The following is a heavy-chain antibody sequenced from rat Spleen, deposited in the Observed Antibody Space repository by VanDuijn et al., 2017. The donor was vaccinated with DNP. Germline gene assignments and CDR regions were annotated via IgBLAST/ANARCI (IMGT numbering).Heavy chain of an antibody. Sequence: EVQLQESGPGLVKPSQSLSLTCSVTGYSITSNYWAWIRKFPENKLEWMGQIDGAGSTNYNPSLKSRISITRDTSKNQFFLQVNSVTTEDTATYYCARSGYNTDYYHLGAYWGQGTLVTVSS. CDR2: IDGAGST. CDR3: ARSGYNTDYYHLGAY. J-gene: IGHJ3*01. CDR1: GYSITSNY. V-gene: IGHV3-3*01. D-gene: IGHD1-6*01.